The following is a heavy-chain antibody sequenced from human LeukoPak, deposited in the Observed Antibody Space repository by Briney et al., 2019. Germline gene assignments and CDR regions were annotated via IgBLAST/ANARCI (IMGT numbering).Heavy chain of an antibody. J-gene: IGHJ4*02. V-gene: IGHV4-31*03. Sequence: PSETLSLTCTVSGGSNSSGGYYWSWIRQHPGKGLEWIGYIYYSGSTYYNPSLKSRVTISVDTSKNQFSLKLSSVTAADTAVYYCARDAGTHDPKMDYWGQGTLVTVSS. CDR3: ARDAGTHDPKMDY. D-gene: IGHD1-7*01. CDR1: GGSNSSGGYY. CDR2: IYYSGST.